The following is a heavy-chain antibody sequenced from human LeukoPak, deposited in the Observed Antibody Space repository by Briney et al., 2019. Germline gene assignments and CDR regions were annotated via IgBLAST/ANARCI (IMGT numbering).Heavy chain of an antibody. Sequence: GGSLRLSCAASGFTFSNYAMSWVRQAPGKGLEWVSAISGSGGSTYYADSVKGRFTISRDNSKNTLYLQMNSLRAEDTAVYYCAKFLQYYYDSSGFDYWGQGTLVTVSS. CDR3: AKFLQYYYDSSGFDY. CDR2: ISGSGGST. CDR1: GFTFSNYA. D-gene: IGHD3-22*01. V-gene: IGHV3-23*01. J-gene: IGHJ4*02.